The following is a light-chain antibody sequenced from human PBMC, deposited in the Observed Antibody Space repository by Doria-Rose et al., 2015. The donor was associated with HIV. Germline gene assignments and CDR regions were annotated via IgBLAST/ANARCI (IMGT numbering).Light chain of an antibody. J-gene: IGKJ1*01. CDR3: HQYASSRT. CDR2: GAS. V-gene: IGKV3-20*01. CDR1: QSVSANY. Sequence: LTQSPGTLSLSPGERATLSCRASQSVSANYLAWYQQRPGQSPRLLIYGASSRATDIPDRFSGSGSGTDFTLTISRLEPEDFAVYYCHQYASSRTLGQGTKVEIK.